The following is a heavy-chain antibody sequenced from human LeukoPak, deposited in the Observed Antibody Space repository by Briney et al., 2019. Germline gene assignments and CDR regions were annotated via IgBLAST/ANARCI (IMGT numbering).Heavy chain of an antibody. Sequence: GGSLRLSCAASGFTFSNYAMSWVRQAPGKGLEWVSAISGSGGSTYYADSVKGRFTISRDNSKNTLYLQMNSLRAEDTAVYYCAKKESRYCSSASCLIGMDVWGQGTTVTVSS. CDR1: GFTFSNYA. CDR3: AKKESRYCSSASCLIGMDV. V-gene: IGHV3-23*01. J-gene: IGHJ6*02. CDR2: ISGSGGST. D-gene: IGHD2-2*01.